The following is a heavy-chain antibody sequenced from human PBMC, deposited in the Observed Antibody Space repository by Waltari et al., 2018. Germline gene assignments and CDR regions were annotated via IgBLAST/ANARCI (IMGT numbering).Heavy chain of an antibody. CDR2: IYSGGSA. V-gene: IGHV3-53*01. Sequence: EVRLVESGGALVQPGGSLRLSCAASGFHVSSDSMNWLRQAPGKGLEWVSVIYSGGSANYTDSVKGRFIVSRDNSRNTLYLQMNGLRADDTAIYYCARGHRGSRPLWGQGTLVTVSS. CDR1: GFHVSSDS. CDR3: ARGHRGSRPL. J-gene: IGHJ4*02. D-gene: IGHD3-10*01.